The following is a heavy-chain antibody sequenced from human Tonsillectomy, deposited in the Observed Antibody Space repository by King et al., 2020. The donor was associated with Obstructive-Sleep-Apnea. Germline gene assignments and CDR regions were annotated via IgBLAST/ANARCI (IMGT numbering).Heavy chain of an antibody. CDR3: ARGKYHYVRGTYRFYNYGMDV. D-gene: IGHD3-16*02. CDR1: GYTFTSYD. J-gene: IGHJ6*02. V-gene: IGHV1-8*01. Sequence: VQLVESGAEVKKPGASVKVSCKASGYTFTSYDINWVRQATGQGLEWMGWMNPNSGDTGYAQKFQGRVTMTRNTSIGTANMELSRLRSEDTAVYYCARGKYHYVRGTYRFYNYGMDVWGQGTTVTVSS. CDR2: MNPNSGDT.